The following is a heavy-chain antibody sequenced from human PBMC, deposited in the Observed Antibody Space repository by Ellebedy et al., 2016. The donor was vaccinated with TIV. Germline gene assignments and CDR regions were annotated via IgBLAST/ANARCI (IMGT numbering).Heavy chain of an antibody. Sequence: AASVKVSCKASGFTFTSSAMQWVRQARGQRLEWIGWIVVGSGNTNYAQKFQERVTITRDMSTSTAYMELSSLRSEDTAVYYCAAPHLYCSGGSCYTRGYGMDVWGQGTTVTVSS. CDR2: IVVGSGNT. CDR1: GFTFTSSA. CDR3: AAPHLYCSGGSCYTRGYGMDV. D-gene: IGHD2-15*01. J-gene: IGHJ6*02. V-gene: IGHV1-58*02.